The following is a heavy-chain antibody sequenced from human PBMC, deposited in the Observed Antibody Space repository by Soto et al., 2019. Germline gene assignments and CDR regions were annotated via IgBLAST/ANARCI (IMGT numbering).Heavy chain of an antibody. D-gene: IGHD3-22*01. J-gene: IGHJ3*01. CDR2: IGLGSSPK. Sequence: GGSLRLSCAASGFTFSSYSMNWVRQAPGKGLKRFFYIGLGSSPKYYADFVEGRFTISRDNAKNSLFLQMNSLRAEDTAVYYCARDQLYYNDISGRPLNAFDVWGQGTMVTVSS. CDR1: GFTFSSYS. CDR3: ARDQLYYNDISGRPLNAFDV. V-gene: IGHV3-48*01.